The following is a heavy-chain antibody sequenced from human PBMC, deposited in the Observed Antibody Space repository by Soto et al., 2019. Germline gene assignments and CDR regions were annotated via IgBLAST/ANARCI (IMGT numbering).Heavy chain of an antibody. CDR3: ARVGGNWHDDSFDY. D-gene: IGHD1-1*01. V-gene: IGHV1-8*01. J-gene: IGHJ4*02. CDR2: MNPNSGDT. Sequence: GVSVKVSCTASGCTFSDHDINWVRQASGQGPKWLGWMNPNSGDTGYAQNFQGRVTMTRDSSKRTAYLELSNLRSEDTAVYYRARVGGNWHDDSFDYWGQGTLVTVSS. CDR1: GCTFSDHD.